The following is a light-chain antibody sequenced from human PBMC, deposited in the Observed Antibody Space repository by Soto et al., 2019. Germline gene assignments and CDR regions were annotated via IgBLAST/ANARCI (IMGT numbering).Light chain of an antibody. CDR3: QQYGSSPPFT. CDR1: QSVSNNY. CDR2: GAS. J-gene: IGKJ5*01. V-gene: IGKV3-20*01. Sequence: EIVLTQSPGTLSLSPGERATLSCRASQSVSNNYLAWYQQKPGQAPRLLIYGASSSATAIPDRFTGSRSGTDFTLTIARLEPADYAVYYCQQYGSSPPFTFGQGTRLDIK.